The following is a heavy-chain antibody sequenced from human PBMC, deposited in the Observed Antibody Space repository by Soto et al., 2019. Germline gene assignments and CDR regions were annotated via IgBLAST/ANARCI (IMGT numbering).Heavy chain of an antibody. V-gene: IGHV1-69*08. D-gene: IGHD2-2*01. CDR3: AREDRDRETGLVPAAIDGMDV. CDR2: IIPIFGIA. CDR1: GGTFSRYS. J-gene: IGHJ6*02. Sequence: QVQLVQSGAEVKKPGSSVKVSCKASGGTFSRYSITWVRQAPGHGLEWIGRIIPIFGIASYAQKFQGRVTITADESTSTAYMERRSLRSEDTAVYYCAREDRDRETGLVPAAIDGMDVWGQGTTVTVSS.